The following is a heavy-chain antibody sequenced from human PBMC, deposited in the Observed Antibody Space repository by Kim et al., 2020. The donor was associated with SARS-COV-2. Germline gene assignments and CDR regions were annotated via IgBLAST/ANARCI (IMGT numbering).Heavy chain of an antibody. J-gene: IGHJ4*02. V-gene: IGHV1-46*01. D-gene: IGHD4-17*01. CDR2: INPSGGST. CDR1: GYTFTSYY. CDR3: ARDGEMTTVVTPEVFFDY. Sequence: ASVKVSCKPSGYTFTSYYMHWVRQAPGQGLEWMGIINPSGGSTSYAQKFQGRVTMTRDTSTSTVYMELSSLRSEDTAVYYCARDGEMTTVVTPEVFFDYWGQGTLVTVSS.